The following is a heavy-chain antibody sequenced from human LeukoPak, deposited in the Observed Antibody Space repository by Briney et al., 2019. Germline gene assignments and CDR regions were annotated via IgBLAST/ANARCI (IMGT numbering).Heavy chain of an antibody. V-gene: IGHV4-39*07. Sequence: PSETLSLTCTVSGGSISSSSYYWGWIRQPPGKGLEWIGSIYYSGSTNYNPSLKSRVTISVDTSKNQFSLKLSSVTAADTAVYYCARVVVPATYFDYWGQGTLVTVSS. CDR1: GGSISSSSYY. CDR2: IYYSGST. CDR3: ARVVVPATYFDY. D-gene: IGHD2-2*01. J-gene: IGHJ4*02.